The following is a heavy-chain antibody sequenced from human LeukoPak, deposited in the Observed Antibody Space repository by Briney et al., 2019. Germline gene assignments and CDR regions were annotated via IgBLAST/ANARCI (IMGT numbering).Heavy chain of an antibody. D-gene: IGHD2-15*01. CDR3: ARTYSDAFDI. CDR2: IYYSGST. Sequence: SETLSLTYTVSGGSISSYYWSWIRQPPGKGLEWIGYIYYSGSTNYNPSLKSRVTISVDTSKNQFSLKLSSVTAADTAVYYCARTYSDAFDIWGQGTMVTVSS. CDR1: GGSISSYY. J-gene: IGHJ3*02. V-gene: IGHV4-59*08.